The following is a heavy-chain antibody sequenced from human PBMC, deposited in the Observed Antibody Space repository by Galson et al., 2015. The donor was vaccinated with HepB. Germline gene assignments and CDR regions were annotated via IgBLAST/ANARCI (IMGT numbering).Heavy chain of an antibody. J-gene: IGHJ4*02. V-gene: IGHV3-7*01. CDR2: INGDGNDK. CDR1: GFTFGAYW. Sequence: LRLSCAASGFTFGAYWMSWLRQAPGKGLEWLGNINGDGNDKNYVDSVKGRFTSSRDNTKKSLYLQMDSLRADDTAIYYCAKGEGDGSGIYCESWGQGILVTVSS. D-gene: IGHD2-21*02. CDR3: AKGEGDGSGIYCES.